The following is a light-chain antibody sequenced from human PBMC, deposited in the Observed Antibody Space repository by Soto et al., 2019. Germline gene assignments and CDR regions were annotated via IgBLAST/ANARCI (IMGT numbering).Light chain of an antibody. V-gene: IGLV1-47*01. CDR1: SSNIGSNY. J-gene: IGLJ2*01. CDR2: RNN. Sequence: QSVPTQPPSASGTPGQRVTISCSGSSSNIGSNYVYWYQQLPGTAPKLLIYRNNQRPSGVPDRFSGSKSGTSASLAISGLRSEDEADYYCAAWDDSLSGRVFGGGTKLTVL. CDR3: AAWDDSLSGRV.